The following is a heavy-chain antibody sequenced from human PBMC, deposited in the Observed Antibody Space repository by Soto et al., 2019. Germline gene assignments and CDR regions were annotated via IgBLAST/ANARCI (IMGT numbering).Heavy chain of an antibody. J-gene: IGHJ6*03. CDR2: LGGNGFTT. V-gene: IGHV3-23*01. CDR3: AKALRASLNFFYYMDV. Sequence: EVQLLESGGGLVQPGGSLRLSCVVSGFTFGSYAMSWVRQAPEKGPEWVAILGGNGFTTYYADSVKGRFTISGDKCKSTLFLQMNSLRADDTGVYYCAKALRASLNFFYYMDVWGRGTSVTVSS. D-gene: IGHD2-2*01. CDR1: GFTFGSYA.